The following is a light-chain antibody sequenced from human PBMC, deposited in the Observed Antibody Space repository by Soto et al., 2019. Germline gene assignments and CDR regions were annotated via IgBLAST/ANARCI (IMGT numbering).Light chain of an antibody. J-gene: IGKJ5*01. Sequence: EIVLTQSPGTLSLSPGERATLSCRASQSVGNNFLAWYQQNPGQAPRLLIYTASNRATCIPDRFSGGGSGTDFTVTISRLEIEDVAVYYCHHHAYAPQTYGQGTRLEIK. CDR2: TAS. V-gene: IGKV3-20*01. CDR1: QSVGNNF. CDR3: HHHAYAPQT.